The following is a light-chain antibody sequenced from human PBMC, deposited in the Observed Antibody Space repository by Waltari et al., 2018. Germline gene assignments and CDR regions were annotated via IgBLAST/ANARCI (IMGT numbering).Light chain of an antibody. CDR2: DVS. V-gene: IGLV2-14*03. Sequence: SALPQPASVSGSPGQSITIYCTGTSSDVGRYEYVSWYQQHPGKAPKLIIYDVSKLPSGVSNRFSGSTSGYTASLTISGLQSEDEADYYCCSYTTTDTYVFGSGTKVTVL. CDR1: SSDVGRYEY. J-gene: IGLJ1*01. CDR3: CSYTTTDTYV.